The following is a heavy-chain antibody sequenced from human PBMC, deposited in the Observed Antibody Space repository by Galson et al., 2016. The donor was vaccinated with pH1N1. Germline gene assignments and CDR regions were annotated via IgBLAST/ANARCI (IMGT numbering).Heavy chain of an antibody. CDR3: ARGRFGGGAY. J-gene: IGHJ4*02. CDR2: ISPSGRS. Sequence: ETLSLTCDGGSLSGYFWSWIRQPPGKGLEWIGEISPSGRSNYSPSLESRVTMSVDTSKNQISLKLSSVTAADTAVYYCARGRFGGGAYWGQGTLVTVS. V-gene: IGHV4-34*01. CDR1: GGSLSGYF. D-gene: IGHD3-10*01.